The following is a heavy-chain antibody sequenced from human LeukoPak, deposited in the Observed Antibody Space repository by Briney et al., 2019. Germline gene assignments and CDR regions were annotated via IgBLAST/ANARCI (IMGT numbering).Heavy chain of an antibody. CDR3: ARRGSGLNWFDP. J-gene: IGHJ5*02. CDR2: IYYSGST. D-gene: IGHD3-16*01. V-gene: IGHV4-59*12. Sequence: SETLSLTCTVSGGSISSCYWNWIRQPPGKGLEWIGDIYYSGSTNHNPSLKSRVTISVDTSKNLFSLKMSSVTAADTAVYYCARRGSGLNWFDPWGQGTLVTVSS. CDR1: GGSISSCY.